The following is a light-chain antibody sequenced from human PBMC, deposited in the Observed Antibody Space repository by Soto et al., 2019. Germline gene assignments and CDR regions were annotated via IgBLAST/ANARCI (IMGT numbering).Light chain of an antibody. CDR2: AAS. J-gene: IGKJ5*01. V-gene: IGKV1-39*01. CDR1: QSISSY. CDR3: QQRSNWPPEIT. Sequence: DIQMTHSPSSLSASVGSTFTITCRXSQSISSYLNWYQQKPGKAPKLLIYAASSLQSGVPSRFSGSGSGTDFSLTISSLEPEDFAVYYCQQRSNWPPEITFGQGTRLEIK.